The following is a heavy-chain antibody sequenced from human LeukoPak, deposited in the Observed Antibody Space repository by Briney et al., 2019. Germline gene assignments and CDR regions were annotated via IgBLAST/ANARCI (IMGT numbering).Heavy chain of an antibody. Sequence: SETLSLTCTVSGYSISSGYYWGWIRQPPGKGLERIGSTYHSGSTYYNPSLKSRVTISVDTSTNQFSLKLSSVTAADTAVYYCARYYYDSSGYYGGSAFDIWGQGTMVTVSS. V-gene: IGHV4-38-2*02. D-gene: IGHD3-22*01. CDR2: TYHSGST. CDR1: GYSISSGYY. J-gene: IGHJ3*02. CDR3: ARYYYDSSGYYGGSAFDI.